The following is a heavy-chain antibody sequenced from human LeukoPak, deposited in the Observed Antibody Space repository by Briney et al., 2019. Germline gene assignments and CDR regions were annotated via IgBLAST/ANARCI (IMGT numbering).Heavy chain of an antibody. D-gene: IGHD6-19*01. CDR3: ARSLGVAGTVEGAFDI. CDR2: ISSSSSYI. J-gene: IGHJ3*02. CDR1: GFTFSSYS. V-gene: IGHV3-21*01. Sequence: GGSLRLSCAASGFTFSSYSMNWVRQAPGKGLEWVSSISSSSSYIYYADSVKGRFTISRDNAKNSLYLQMNSLRAEDTAVYYCARSLGVAGTVEGAFDIWGQGTMVTVSS.